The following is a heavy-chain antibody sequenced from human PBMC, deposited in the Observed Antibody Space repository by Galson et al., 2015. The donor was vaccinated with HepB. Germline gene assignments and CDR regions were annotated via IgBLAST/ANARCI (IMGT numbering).Heavy chain of an antibody. V-gene: IGHV3-21*01. CDR3: ARDGRVIRQWLVGYFDY. CDR1: GFTLSTHR. D-gene: IGHD6-19*01. Sequence: SLRLSCAASGFTLSTHRMNCVRRAPGKGLECVSSISSSSTYIYYAASVKGRFTISRDNAKNSLYLQMNSLRAEDTAVYYCARDGRVIRQWLVGYFDYWGQGTLVTVSS. CDR2: ISSSSTYI. J-gene: IGHJ4*02.